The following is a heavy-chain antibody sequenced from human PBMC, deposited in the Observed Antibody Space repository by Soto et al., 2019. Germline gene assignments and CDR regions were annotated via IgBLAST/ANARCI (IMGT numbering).Heavy chain of an antibody. J-gene: IGHJ4*02. D-gene: IGHD4-17*01. CDR3: AKDPNGDYVGAFDS. V-gene: IGHV3-23*01. CDR2: IGGSGIIT. Sequence: PGGSLRLFCRASGFSFSSFAMTWVRQAPGKGLEWVSSIGGSGIITYYTDSVKGRFTISRDNSGNTLFLHMNSLRADDTAVYYCAKDPNGDYVGAFDSWGQGTLVTVSS. CDR1: GFSFSSFA.